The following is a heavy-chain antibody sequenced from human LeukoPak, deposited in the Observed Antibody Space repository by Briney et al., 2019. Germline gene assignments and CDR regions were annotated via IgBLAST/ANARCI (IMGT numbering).Heavy chain of an antibody. CDR3: ARDSPTVTRHNQLYYYYYYYMDV. V-gene: IGHV4-38-2*02. D-gene: IGHD4-17*01. CDR1: GYSISTGYY. J-gene: IGHJ6*03. CDR2: FYHGGST. Sequence: KPSETLSLTCTVSGYSISTGYYWDWIRQPPGKGLEWIGTFYHGGSTYYNPSLKSRITISVDTSKNQFSLKLSSVTAADTAVYYCARDSPTVTRHNQLYYYYYYYMDVWGKGTTVTVSS.